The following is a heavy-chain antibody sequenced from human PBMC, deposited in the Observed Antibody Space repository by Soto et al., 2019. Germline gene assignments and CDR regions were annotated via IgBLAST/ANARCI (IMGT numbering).Heavy chain of an antibody. J-gene: IGHJ6*02. Sequence: GGSLRLSCAASGFTCSPYDMNGVRQAPGKGLEWVSHISSGSTAIYYADSVKGRFTISRDNAKNTLYLLMNNLRDEDTAVYYCARYPGGMDVWGQGTTVTVSS. CDR3: ARYPGGMDV. CDR2: ISSGSTAI. V-gene: IGHV3-48*02. CDR1: GFTCSPYD.